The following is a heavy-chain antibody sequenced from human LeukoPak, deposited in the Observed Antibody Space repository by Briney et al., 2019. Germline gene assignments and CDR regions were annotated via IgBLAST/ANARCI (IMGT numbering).Heavy chain of an antibody. CDR3: ARDASYYYDSSGYYGY. D-gene: IGHD3-22*01. J-gene: IGHJ4*02. CDR2: ISSSGSTI. V-gene: IGHV3-11*01. Sequence: PGGSLRLSCAASGFTFSDYYMSWIRQAPGKGLEWVSYISSSGSTIYYADSVKGRFTISRDNTKNSLYLQMNSLRAEDTTVYYCARDASYYYDSSGYYGYWGQGTLVTVSS. CDR1: GFTFSDYY.